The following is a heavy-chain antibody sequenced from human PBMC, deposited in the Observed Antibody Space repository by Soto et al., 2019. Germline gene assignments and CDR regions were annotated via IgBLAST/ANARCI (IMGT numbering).Heavy chain of an antibody. CDR1: GYTFTSYA. CDR2: INAGNGNT. Sequence: QVQLVQSGAEGKKPGASVKVSCKASGYTFTSYAMHWVRQAPGQRLEWMGWINAGNGNTKYSQKSQGRVTITRDTAASTAYMELSSLRSEDTAVYYCARGGSIIWYFDLWGRGTLVTVSS. J-gene: IGHJ2*01. CDR3: ARGGSIIWYFDL. V-gene: IGHV1-3*01. D-gene: IGHD1-26*01.